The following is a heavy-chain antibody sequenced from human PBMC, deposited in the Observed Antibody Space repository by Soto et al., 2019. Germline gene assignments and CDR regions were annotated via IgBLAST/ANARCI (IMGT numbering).Heavy chain of an antibody. D-gene: IGHD6-19*01. J-gene: IGHJ4*02. Sequence: QVQLVQSGAEVKKPGASVKVSCKASGYTFTSYAMHWVRQAPGQRLEWMGWINAGNGNTKYSQKFQGRVTITRDTSASTAYMELSSLRSEDTAVYYCARSLSSGWTTGTLDYWGQGTLVTVSS. V-gene: IGHV1-3*01. CDR1: GYTFTSYA. CDR3: ARSLSSGWTTGTLDY. CDR2: INAGNGNT.